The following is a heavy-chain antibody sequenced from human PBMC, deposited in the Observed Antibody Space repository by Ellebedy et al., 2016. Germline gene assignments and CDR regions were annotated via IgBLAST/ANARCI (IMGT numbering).Heavy chain of an antibody. CDR1: GFTFSSYS. Sequence: GGSLRLSCAASGFTFSSYSMNWVRQAPGKGLEWVSYISSSSNTIYYADSVKGRFTISRDNAKNSLYLQMNSLRAEDTAVYYCARDALVYSSGWYFDYWGQGTLVTVSS. V-gene: IGHV3-48*04. CDR3: ARDALVYSSGWYFDY. D-gene: IGHD6-19*01. CDR2: ISSSSNTI. J-gene: IGHJ4*02.